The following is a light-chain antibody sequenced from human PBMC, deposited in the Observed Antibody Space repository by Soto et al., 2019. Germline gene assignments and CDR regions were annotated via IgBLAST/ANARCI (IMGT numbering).Light chain of an antibody. V-gene: IGLV4-69*01. CDR2: LDSDGSH. CDR1: SGHSSYT. Sequence: QLVLTQSPSASASLGASVKLTCTLNSGHSSYTITWHQQQPDKGPRYLMSLDSDGSHYKGDGIPDRFSGSSSGTERYLTISSLQSEDEADYYCQTWATGPDWVFGGGTKLTVL. J-gene: IGLJ3*02. CDR3: QTWATGPDWV.